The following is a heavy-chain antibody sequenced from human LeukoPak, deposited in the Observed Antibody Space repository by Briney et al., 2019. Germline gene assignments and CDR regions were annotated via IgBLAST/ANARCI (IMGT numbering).Heavy chain of an antibody. D-gene: IGHD3-22*01. J-gene: IGHJ3*02. CDR2: ISYDGSNK. V-gene: IGHV3-30*03. CDR3: ARGSSSGYYLVAFDI. CDR1: GFSFSSYA. Sequence: GGSLRLSCAASGFSFSSYAIHWVRQAPGKGLEWVLFISYDGSNKYYGDSVRGRFTISRDNSKNTLYLQMNSLRGEDTAVYYCARGSSSGYYLVAFDIWGQGTMVTVSS.